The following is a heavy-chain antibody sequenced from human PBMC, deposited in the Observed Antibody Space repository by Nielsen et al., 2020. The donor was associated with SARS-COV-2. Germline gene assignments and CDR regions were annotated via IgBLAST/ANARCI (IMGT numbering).Heavy chain of an antibody. CDR3: AKDSDVRFDI. J-gene: IGHJ3*02. V-gene: IGHV3-23*01. Sequence: GESLKISCAASGFTFDDYGMSWVRQAPGKGLEWVSAISGSGGSTYYADSVKGRFTISRDNSKNTLYLQMNSLRAEDTAVYYCAKDSDVRFDIWGQGTMVTVSS. D-gene: IGHD3-10*02. CDR2: ISGSGGST. CDR1: GFTFDDYG.